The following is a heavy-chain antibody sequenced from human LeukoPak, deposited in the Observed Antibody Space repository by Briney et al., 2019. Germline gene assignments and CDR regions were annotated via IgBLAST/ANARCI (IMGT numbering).Heavy chain of an antibody. D-gene: IGHD6-13*01. V-gene: IGHV4-4*02. CDR2: IYHSGST. J-gene: IGHJ5*02. CDR1: GCSISSYNW. CDR3: ATTAAAGTRLAWFDP. Sequence: PSGTLSLTCVVSGCSISSYNWWSWVRQPPGKGLEWIGEIYHSGSTNYNPSLKSRVTISLDKSKNQFSLKLSSVTAADTAVYYCATTAAAGTRLAWFDPWGQGTLVTVSS.